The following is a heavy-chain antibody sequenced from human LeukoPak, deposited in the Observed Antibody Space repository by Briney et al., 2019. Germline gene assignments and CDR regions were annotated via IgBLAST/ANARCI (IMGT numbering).Heavy chain of an antibody. CDR2: IKPMTEGGTT. D-gene: IGHD1-26*01. CDR1: GFTFRSAR. Sequence: GGSLRLSCAASGFTFRSARMNWVRQAPGKGLEWVGHIKPMTEGGTTDYAAPVKGRFTISRDDSKNTLDLQMNSLKTEDTAVYYCTSVPVGWGQGTLVTV. J-gene: IGHJ4*02. CDR3: TSVPVG. V-gene: IGHV3-15*01.